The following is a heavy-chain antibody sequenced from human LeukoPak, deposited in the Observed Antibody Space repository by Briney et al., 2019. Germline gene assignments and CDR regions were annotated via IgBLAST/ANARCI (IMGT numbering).Heavy chain of an antibody. CDR2: ISASGGST. D-gene: IGHD3-10*01. V-gene: IGHV3-23*01. CDR1: GFTLSSYA. CDR3: AKVMKGSERLTMVRGVIIKTAGLYYMDV. J-gene: IGHJ6*03. Sequence: GGSLRLSCAASGFTLSSYAMSWVRQAPGKGLEWVSSISASGGSTNYADSVKGRFTISRDNSKNTVYLRMNSLRAEDTAVYYCAKVMKGSERLTMVRGVIIKTAGLYYMDVWGKGTTVTVSS.